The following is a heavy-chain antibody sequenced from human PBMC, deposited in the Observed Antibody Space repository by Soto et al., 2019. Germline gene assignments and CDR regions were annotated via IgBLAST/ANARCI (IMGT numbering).Heavy chain of an antibody. CDR2: SYYRGST. CDR3: ATADGFGVVTPFFEY. CDR1: GGSISSRSHY. V-gene: IGHV4-39*01. J-gene: IGHJ4*02. Sequence: QLQLQESGPGLVKPPESLSLTCTVSGGSISSRSHYWGWIRQSPGRHLEWIGSSYYRGSTHYNPSLKTRVTISVDTSKNQVSLKVYSVTAADTAVYYCATADGFGVVTPFFEYWGQGMRVTVSS. D-gene: IGHD3-3*01.